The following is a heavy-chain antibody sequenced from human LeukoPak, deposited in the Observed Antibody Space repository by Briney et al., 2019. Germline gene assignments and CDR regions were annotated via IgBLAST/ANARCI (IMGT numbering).Heavy chain of an antibody. J-gene: IGHJ6*03. CDR1: GFTFSIYS. Sequence: AGGSLRLSCVASGFTFSIYSVNWVRQAPGKGLEWVSYISSSSSYIYYADSVKGRFTISRDNAKNSLYLQMNSLRAGDTAVYYCARDLRSYYMDTWGKGTTVTVSS. CDR2: ISSSSSYI. V-gene: IGHV3-21*01. CDR3: ARDLRSYYMDT.